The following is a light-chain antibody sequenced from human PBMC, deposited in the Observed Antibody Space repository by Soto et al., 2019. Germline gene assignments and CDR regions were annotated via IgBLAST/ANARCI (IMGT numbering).Light chain of an antibody. CDR1: QSVGSN. V-gene: IGKV3-15*01. CDR2: DAS. Sequence: EIVMTQSPATLSVSPGERVTLSCRASQSVGSNLAWYQQKPGLAPRVLIYDASTRATVNPARCSGSGSGTEFTLTISSLQSEDFAVSYCQQYDNWPLTFGGGTKVEIK. J-gene: IGKJ4*01. CDR3: QQYDNWPLT.